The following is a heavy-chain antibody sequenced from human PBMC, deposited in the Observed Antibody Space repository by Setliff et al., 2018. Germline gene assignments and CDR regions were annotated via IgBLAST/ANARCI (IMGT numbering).Heavy chain of an antibody. CDR3: VREGYSEYFQD. CDR2: ISYSGIT. D-gene: IGHD1-1*01. J-gene: IGHJ1*01. Sequence: PSETLSLTCNVSGASASSHYWDWIRQPPGKGLEWIGFISYSGITTYNVSLKSRVSISVDTSKNQLSLTLSSVTAADTAVYYCVREGYSEYFQDWGRGTLVTVSS. V-gene: IGHV4-59*02. CDR1: GASASSHY.